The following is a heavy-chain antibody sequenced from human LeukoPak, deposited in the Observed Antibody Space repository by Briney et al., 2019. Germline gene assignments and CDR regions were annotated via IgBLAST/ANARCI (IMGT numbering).Heavy chain of an antibody. J-gene: IGHJ4*02. Sequence: GGSLGLSCAASGFPFSSYAMSWVRQAPGKGLEWVSVISDSGGRTYSAASVRGRFTISRDNSKDTLYLQMNSLRAEDTAVYYCARTYCIGSSCPGVFEYWGQGTLVTVSS. CDR1: GFPFSSYA. CDR2: ISDSGGRT. D-gene: IGHD2-15*01. CDR3: ARTYCIGSSCPGVFEY. V-gene: IGHV3-23*01.